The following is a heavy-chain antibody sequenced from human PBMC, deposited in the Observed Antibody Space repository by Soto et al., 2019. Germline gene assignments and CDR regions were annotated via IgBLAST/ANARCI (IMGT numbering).Heavy chain of an antibody. J-gene: IGHJ4*02. CDR2: IYHSGST. D-gene: IGHD3-9*01. Sequence: SETLSLTCAVSGGSISSGGYSWSWIRQPPGKGLEWIGYIYHSGSTYYNPSLKSRVTISLHTSNNQFSLDLNSVTAADAAVYYCARARNFLTGPYKGGFYYFDYWGQGTLVTVSS. CDR1: GGSISSGGYS. V-gene: IGHV4-30-2*01. CDR3: ARARNFLTGPYKGGFYYFDY.